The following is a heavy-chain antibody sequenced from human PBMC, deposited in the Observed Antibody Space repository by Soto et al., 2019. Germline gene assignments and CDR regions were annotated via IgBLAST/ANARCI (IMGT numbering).Heavy chain of an antibody. CDR3: ARLRSAVAGTRYYYYGMDV. CDR2: IDPSDSYT. V-gene: IGHV5-10-1*01. D-gene: IGHD6-19*01. CDR1: GYSFTSYW. Sequence: GESLKTSCKGSGYSFTSYWISWVRQMPGKGLEWMGRIDPSDSYTNYSPSFQGHVTISADKSISTAYLQWSSLKASDTAMYYCARLRSAVAGTRYYYYGMDVWGQGTTVTVSS. J-gene: IGHJ6*02.